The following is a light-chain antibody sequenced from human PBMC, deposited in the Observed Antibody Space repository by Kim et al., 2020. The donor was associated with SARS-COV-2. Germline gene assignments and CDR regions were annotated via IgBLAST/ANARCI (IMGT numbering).Light chain of an antibody. CDR1: QSIDSKY. J-gene: IGKJ2*01. CDR2: AAS. Sequence: EIVLTQSPGTLSLSPGARATLSCRASQSIDSKYFAWCHQRPGQAPRLLIYAASSRATGSPDRVSGGGAGSAFTLSISRLEPEDFAVYYCQQYRQGNTRRYSYGQGTKLEI. V-gene: IGKV3-20*01. CDR3: QQYRQGNTRRYS.